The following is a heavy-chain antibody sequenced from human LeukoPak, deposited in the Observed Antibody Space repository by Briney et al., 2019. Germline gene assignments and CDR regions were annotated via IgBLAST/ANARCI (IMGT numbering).Heavy chain of an antibody. CDR2: VNPNSGGT. Sequence: ASVKVSCKASGYPFTSFYMHWVRQAPGQGLEWMGIVNPNSGGTTYAQKFQGRVSMTRDTSTNTVYMELSSLRSEDTAVYYCAREDSGTWVFDYWGQGTLVTISS. CDR3: AREDSGTWVFDY. D-gene: IGHD6-13*01. CDR1: GYPFTSFY. J-gene: IGHJ4*02. V-gene: IGHV1-46*01.